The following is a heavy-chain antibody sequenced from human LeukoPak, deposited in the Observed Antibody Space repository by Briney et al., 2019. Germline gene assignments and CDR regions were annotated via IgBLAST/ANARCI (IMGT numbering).Heavy chain of an antibody. J-gene: IGHJ4*02. D-gene: IGHD5-18*01. CDR1: GFTFSTYA. Sequence: GGSLRLSCSASGFTFSTYAMHWVRQAPGKGLEYVSAISNNGGSTYYADSVKGRFTISRDNSKNTLYLQMNSLRAEDTAVYYCAKGDTADGFDYWGQGTLVTVSS. CDR2: ISNNGGST. V-gene: IGHV3-64D*09. CDR3: AKGDTADGFDY.